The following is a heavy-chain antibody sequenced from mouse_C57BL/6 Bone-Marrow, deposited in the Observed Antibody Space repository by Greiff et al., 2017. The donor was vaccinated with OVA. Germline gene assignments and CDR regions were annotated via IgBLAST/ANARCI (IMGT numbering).Heavy chain of an antibody. CDR1: GFNIKDDY. Sequence: EVQLQQSGAELVRPGASVKLSCTASGFNIKDDYMHWVKQRPEQGLEWIGWIDPENGDTEYASKFHGKATITADTSSNTAYLQLSSLTSEDTAVYYCTTGLGPPWYFDVWGTGTTVTVSS. V-gene: IGHV14-4*01. CDR2: IDPENGDT. J-gene: IGHJ1*03. CDR3: TTGLGPPWYFDV. D-gene: IGHD4-1*01.